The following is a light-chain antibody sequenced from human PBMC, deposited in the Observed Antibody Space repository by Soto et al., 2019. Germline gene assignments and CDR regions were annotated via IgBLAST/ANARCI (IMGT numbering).Light chain of an antibody. V-gene: IGKV1-5*01. CDR3: QRYDGY. J-gene: IGKJ2*01. CDR1: QNISNW. CDR2: GAS. Sequence: DPQMTQSPSTLSASVGDTVTITCRARQNISNWLAWYQQKPEKVPKLLIYGASTLEDGVPSRFSGSRSGTEFTLTINSLQPDDFATYYCQRYDGYFGQGTKLEIK.